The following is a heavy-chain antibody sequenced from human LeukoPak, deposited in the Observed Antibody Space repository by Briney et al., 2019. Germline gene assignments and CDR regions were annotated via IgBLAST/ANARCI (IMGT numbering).Heavy chain of an antibody. J-gene: IGHJ4*02. V-gene: IGHV4-59*01. CDR3: ANSDGYSYGVVDY. Sequence: KPSETLSLTCTVSGGSISSYYWSWIRQPPGKGLEWIGYIYYSGSTNYNPSLKSRVTISVDTSKNQFSLKLSSVTAADTAVYYCANSDGYSYGVVDYWGQGTLVTVSS. D-gene: IGHD5-18*01. CDR1: GGSISSYY. CDR2: IYYSGST.